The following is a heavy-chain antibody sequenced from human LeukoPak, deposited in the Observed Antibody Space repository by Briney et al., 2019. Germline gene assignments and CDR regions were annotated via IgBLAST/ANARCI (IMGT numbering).Heavy chain of an antibody. CDR1: GYSFSSDW. CDR3: TRGCSGGSCSRDAMDV. Sequence: GASLKISFKASGYSFSSDWIAWVRRMPGKGLGWMGIIFPIDSETTYSPSFQGQVTISADKSISTAYLQWSSLKASDTAMYYCTRGCSGGSCSRDAMDVWGQGTMVTVSS. V-gene: IGHV5-51*01. J-gene: IGHJ6*02. D-gene: IGHD2-15*01. CDR2: IFPIDSET.